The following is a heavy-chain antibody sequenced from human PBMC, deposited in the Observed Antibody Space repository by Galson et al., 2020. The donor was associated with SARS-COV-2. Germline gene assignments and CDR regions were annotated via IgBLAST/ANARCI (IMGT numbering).Heavy chain of an antibody. D-gene: IGHD6-19*01. J-gene: IGHJ3*02. CDR2: IWYDGSNK. CDR3: ARDNHDSSGWGAFVM. V-gene: IGHV3-33*01. Sequence: TGGSLRLSCAASGFTFSSYGMHWVRQAPGKGLEWVAVIWYDGSNKYYADSVKSRFTISRDNSKNTLYLQMNSLRAEDTAVYYCARDNHDSSGWGAFVMCGRGTMVIVSS. CDR1: GFTFSSYG.